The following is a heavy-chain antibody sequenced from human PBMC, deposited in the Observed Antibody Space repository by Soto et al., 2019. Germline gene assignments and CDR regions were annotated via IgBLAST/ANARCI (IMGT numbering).Heavy chain of an antibody. CDR2: IYYSGST. CDR3: AREAAGTGYYYYAMDV. J-gene: IGHJ6*02. D-gene: IGHD6-19*01. CDR1: GGSISTYY. V-gene: IGHV4-59*01. Sequence: SETLSLTCTVSGGSISTYYWSWIRQPPGKGLEWIGYIYYSGSTNYNPSLKSRVTISVDTSKNQFSLKLSSVTAADTAVYYCAREAAGTGYYYYAMDVWGQGTTVTVSS.